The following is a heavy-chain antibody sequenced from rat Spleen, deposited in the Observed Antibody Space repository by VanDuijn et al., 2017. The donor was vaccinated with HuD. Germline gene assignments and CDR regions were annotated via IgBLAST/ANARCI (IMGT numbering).Heavy chain of an antibody. CDR2: IIYDGSST. Sequence: EVQLVESGGGLVQPGRSLKLSCAASGFTFSDYYMAWVRQAPTKGLEWVATIIYDGSSTYYRDSVKGRFTISRDNAKSTLYLQMDSLRSEDTATYYCAKGGYNYGWFAYWGQGTLVTVSS. J-gene: IGHJ3*01. CDR3: AKGGYNYGWFAY. CDR1: GFTFSDYY. D-gene: IGHD1-4*01. V-gene: IGHV5-17*01.